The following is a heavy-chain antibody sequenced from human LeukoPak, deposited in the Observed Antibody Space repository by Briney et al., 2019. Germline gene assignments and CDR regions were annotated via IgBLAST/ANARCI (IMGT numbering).Heavy chain of an antibody. CDR1: GYTLTELS. CDR3: ATVPRYYDILTGYSL. CDR2: FDPEDGET. Sequence: ASVKVSCTVSGYTLTELSMHWVRQAPGKGLEWMGGFDPEDGETIYAQKFQGRVTMTEDTSTDTAYMELSSLRSEDTAVYYCATVPRYYDILTGYSLWGQGTLVTVSS. V-gene: IGHV1-24*01. J-gene: IGHJ4*02. D-gene: IGHD3-9*01.